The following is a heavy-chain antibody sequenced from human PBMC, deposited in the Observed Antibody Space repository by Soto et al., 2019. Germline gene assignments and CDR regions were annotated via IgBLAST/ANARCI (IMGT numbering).Heavy chain of an antibody. Sequence: PGESLKISCKGSGYSFAGYWITWVRQKPGKGLEWMGRIDPSDSQTYYSPSFRGHVTISVTKSITTVFLQWSSLRASDTAMYYCARHWPGYGMDVWGQGTTVTVSS. CDR1: GYSFAGYW. J-gene: IGHJ6*02. CDR2: IDPSDSQT. CDR3: ARHWPGYGMDV. V-gene: IGHV5-10-1*01.